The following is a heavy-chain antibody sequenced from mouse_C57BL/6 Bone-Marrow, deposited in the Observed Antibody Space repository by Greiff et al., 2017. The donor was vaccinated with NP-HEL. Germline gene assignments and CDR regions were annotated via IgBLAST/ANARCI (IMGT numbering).Heavy chain of an antibody. CDR2: IYPGGGYT. J-gene: IGHJ4*01. CDR3: ASEGGYGAMDY. V-gene: IGHV1-63*01. D-gene: IGHD2-2*01. CDR1: GYTFTNYW. Sequence: VKLMESGAELVRPGTSVKMSCKASGYTFTNYWIGWAKQRPGHGLEWIGDIYPGGGYTNYNEKFKGKATLTADKSSSTAYMQFSSLTSEDSAIYYCASEGGYGAMDYWGQGTSVTVSS.